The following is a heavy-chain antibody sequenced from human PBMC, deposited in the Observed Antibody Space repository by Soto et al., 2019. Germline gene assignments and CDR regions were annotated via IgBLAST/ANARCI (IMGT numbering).Heavy chain of an antibody. D-gene: IGHD6-19*01. Sequence: QVQLLQSGAEVKKPGSSVRVSCEASGGTFRTYAISWVRQAPGQGLEWMGEIIPIFGTINYAQKFQGRLTGTXDXTTATVYMDLRSLRSDDTALYYCAKGAVAGTPTSYYYYGMDVWGQGTTVTVSS. CDR2: IIPIFGTI. V-gene: IGHV1-69*05. CDR1: GGTFRTYA. CDR3: AKGAVAGTPTSYYYYGMDV. J-gene: IGHJ6*02.